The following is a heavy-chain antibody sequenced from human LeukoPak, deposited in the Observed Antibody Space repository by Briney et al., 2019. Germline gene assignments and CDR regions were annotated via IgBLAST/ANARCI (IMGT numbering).Heavy chain of an antibody. CDR2: INPNSGGT. J-gene: IGHJ4*02. D-gene: IGHD1-26*01. CDR1: GYTFTGYY. CDR3: ARDRATLWDY. Sequence: ASVKVSCKASGYTFTGYYMHWVRQAPGQGLEWMGWINPNSGGTNYAQKFQGRVTMTRDTSISTAYMEPSRLRSGDTAVYYCARDRATLWDYWGQGTLVTVSS. V-gene: IGHV1-2*02.